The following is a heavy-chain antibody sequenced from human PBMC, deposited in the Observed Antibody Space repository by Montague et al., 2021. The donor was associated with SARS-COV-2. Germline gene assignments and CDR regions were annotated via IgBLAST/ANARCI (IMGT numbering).Heavy chain of an antibody. Sequence: SMRLSCEASGFTFSSYALSWVRQAPGKGLEWVSAISGTGGSTYYADSVKGRFTISRDNSKNTLYLQMNSLRAEDTAVYYCAKGREEAEWLLLITYYYGMDVWGQGTTVTVSS. V-gene: IGHV3-23*01. J-gene: IGHJ6*02. CDR3: AKGREEAEWLLLITYYYGMDV. CDR2: ISGTGGST. D-gene: IGHD3-3*01. CDR1: GFTFSSYA.